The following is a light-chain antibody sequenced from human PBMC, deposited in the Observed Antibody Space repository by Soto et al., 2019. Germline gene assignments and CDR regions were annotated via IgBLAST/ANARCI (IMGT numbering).Light chain of an antibody. CDR3: QQSYSSPPT. V-gene: IGKV1-8*01. CDR1: QGISSY. CDR2: AAS. Sequence: AILMTQSPSSFSSSTGDIFTITCRASQGISSYLAWYQQKPGKAPKLLIYAASTLQSGVPSRFSGSRSGPDFTLTISSLQPEDFATYYCQQSYSSPPTFGQGTKVDIK. J-gene: IGKJ1*01.